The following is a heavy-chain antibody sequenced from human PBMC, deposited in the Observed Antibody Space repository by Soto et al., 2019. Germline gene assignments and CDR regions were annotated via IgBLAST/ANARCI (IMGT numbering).Heavy chain of an antibody. CDR3: TTDEGYSAGWSPAAS. CDR1: GFTFSNAC. D-gene: IGHD6-19*01. V-gene: IGHV3-15*07. J-gene: IGHJ5*02. Sequence: EVQLVESGGGLVEPGGSLRLSCAASGFTFSNACMNWIRQAPGKGLEWVGRIKRKIDGETTEYAAPVKGRFTISRDNSKNILYLDMKSLKVEDTAVYYCTTDEGYSAGWSPAASWGQGGLVTVSS. CDR2: IKRKIDGETT.